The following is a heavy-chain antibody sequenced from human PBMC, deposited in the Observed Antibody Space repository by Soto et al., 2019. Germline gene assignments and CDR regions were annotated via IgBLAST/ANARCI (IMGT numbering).Heavy chain of an antibody. CDR1: DSSFISYR. D-gene: IGHD3-22*01. Sequence: SVKVSWKACDSSFISYRIGWVRLAPGQGLEWMGWISAYNGNTNYAQKLQGSVTMTTNTSTTTAYMELRSLRSDDTAVYYCARVGRHSYYDGFPIYWGQGTPVTVSS. CDR3: ARVGRHSYYDGFPIY. CDR2: ISAYNGNT. J-gene: IGHJ4*02. V-gene: IGHV1-18*01.